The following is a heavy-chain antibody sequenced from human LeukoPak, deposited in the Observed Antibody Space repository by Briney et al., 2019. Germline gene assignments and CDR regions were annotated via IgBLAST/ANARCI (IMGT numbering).Heavy chain of an antibody. J-gene: IGHJ4*02. Sequence: PSGTLSLTCAVSGGSISSNNYYWAWIRQPPGKGLEWIGSIYYSGSTYYYPSLKSRVTISIATAKNQFSLKVNSVTAADTAVYYCARVDDHYDILTGFDYWGQGILVSVSA. CDR3: ARVDDHYDILTGFDY. V-gene: IGHV4-39*07. CDR1: GGSISSNNYY. CDR2: IYYSGST. D-gene: IGHD3-9*01.